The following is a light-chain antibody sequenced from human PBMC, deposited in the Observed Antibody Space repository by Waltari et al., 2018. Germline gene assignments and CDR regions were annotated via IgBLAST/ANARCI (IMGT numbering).Light chain of an antibody. V-gene: IGKV3-11*01. Sequence: EIVLTQSPATLSLSPGERATLSFRASQSVSSYLAWYQQKPGKAPRLLIYDASNRATGIPARFSGSGSGTDFTLTISSLEPEDFAVYYCQQHSNWPLTFGGGTKVEIK. J-gene: IGKJ4*01. CDR2: DAS. CDR1: QSVSSY. CDR3: QQHSNWPLT.